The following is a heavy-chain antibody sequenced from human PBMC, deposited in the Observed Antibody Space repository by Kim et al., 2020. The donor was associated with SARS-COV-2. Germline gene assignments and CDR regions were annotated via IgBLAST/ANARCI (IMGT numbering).Heavy chain of an antibody. D-gene: IGHD3-9*01. Sequence: SVKGRFTISRDNAKNSLYLQMNSLRAEDTAVYYCARDGLRYFDWLLPFDYWGQGTLVTVSS. CDR3: ARDGLRYFDWLLPFDY. V-gene: IGHV3-11*05. J-gene: IGHJ4*02.